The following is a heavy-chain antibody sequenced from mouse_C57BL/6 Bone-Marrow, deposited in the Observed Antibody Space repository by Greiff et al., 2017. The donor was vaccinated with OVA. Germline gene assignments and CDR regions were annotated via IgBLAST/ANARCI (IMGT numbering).Heavy chain of an antibody. V-gene: IGHV1-64*01. Sequence: LVESGAELVKPGASVKLSCKASGYTFTSYWMHWVKQRPGQGLEWIGMIHPNSGSTNYNEKFKSKATLTVDKSSSTAYMQLSSLTSEDSAVYYCARGATVVARNWYCDVWGTGTTVTVSS. D-gene: IGHD1-1*01. CDR1: GYTFTSYW. CDR3: ARGATVVARNWYCDV. J-gene: IGHJ1*03. CDR2: IHPNSGST.